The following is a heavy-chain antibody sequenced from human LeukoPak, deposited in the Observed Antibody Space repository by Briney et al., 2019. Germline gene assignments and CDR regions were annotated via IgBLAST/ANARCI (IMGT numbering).Heavy chain of an antibody. CDR1: GFTFSGYW. V-gene: IGHV3-74*01. CDR2: INSDGSIT. Sequence: GGSLRLSCAASGFTFSGYWMEWVRQAPGKGLVWVSHINSDGSITNYADSVKGRFTISRDNAKKTLYLQMSSLRAEDTAVYYCARGRGNYYYFDYWGQGTLVTVSS. J-gene: IGHJ4*02. CDR3: ARGRGNYYYFDY. D-gene: IGHD1-26*01.